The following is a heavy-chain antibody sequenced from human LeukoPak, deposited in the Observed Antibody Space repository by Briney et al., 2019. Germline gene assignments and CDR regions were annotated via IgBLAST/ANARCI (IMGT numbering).Heavy chain of an antibody. CDR3: ARGSYDFWSGYSDY. D-gene: IGHD3-3*01. CDR1: GGSISSSSYY. CDR2: IYTSGST. Sequence: PSETLSLTCTVSGGSISSSSYYWSWIRQPAGKGLEWIGRIYTSGSTNYNPSLKSRVTISVDTSKNQFSLKLSSVTAADTAVYYCARGSYDFWSGYSDYWGQGTLVTVSS. J-gene: IGHJ4*02. V-gene: IGHV4-61*02.